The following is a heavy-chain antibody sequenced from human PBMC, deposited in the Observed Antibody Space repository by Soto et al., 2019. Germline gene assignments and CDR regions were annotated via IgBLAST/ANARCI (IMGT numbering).Heavy chain of an antibody. D-gene: IGHD1-26*01. V-gene: IGHV3-23*01. CDR1: GFTFSSYA. J-gene: IGHJ6*02. Sequence: GGSLRLSCAASGFTFSSYAMSWVRQAPGKGLEWVSAISGSGGSTYYADSVKGRFTISRDNSKNTLYLQMNSLRAEDTAVYYCAKDGLSGSYYSLYYYGMDVWGQGTTVTVSS. CDR3: AKDGLSGSYYSLYYYGMDV. CDR2: ISGSGGST.